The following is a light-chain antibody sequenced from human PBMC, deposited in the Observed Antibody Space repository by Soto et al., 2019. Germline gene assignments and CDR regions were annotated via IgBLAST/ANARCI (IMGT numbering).Light chain of an antibody. CDR2: EDN. CDR1: SGSIASNY. CDR3: QSYDATNQV. Sequence: NFMLTQPHSVSESPGKTVIISCTRSSGSIASNYVQWYQQRPGSSPTTVIYEDNQRPSGVPDRFSGSIDSSSNSASLTISGLEPDDEADYFCQSYDATNQVFGGGTKLTVL. V-gene: IGLV6-57*01. J-gene: IGLJ3*02.